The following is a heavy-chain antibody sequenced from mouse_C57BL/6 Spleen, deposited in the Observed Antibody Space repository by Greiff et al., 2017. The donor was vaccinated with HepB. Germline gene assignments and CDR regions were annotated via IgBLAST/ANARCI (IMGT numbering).Heavy chain of an antibody. V-gene: IGHV1-78*01. D-gene: IGHD2-4*01. CDR3: AKGADYDGFAY. J-gene: IGHJ3*01. CDR2: IYPRDGST. CDR1: GYTFTDHT. Sequence: VQLQQSDAELVKPGASVMISCKVSGYTFTDHTIHWMKQRPEQGLEWIGYIYPRDGSTKYHEKFKGKATLTADKSSSTAYMQLNSLTSEDSAVYFCAKGADYDGFAYWGQGTLVTVSA.